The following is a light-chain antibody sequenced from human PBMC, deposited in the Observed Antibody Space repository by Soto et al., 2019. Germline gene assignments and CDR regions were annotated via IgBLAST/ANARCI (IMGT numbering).Light chain of an antibody. V-gene: IGLV2-14*03. CDR3: SSYTTSNTRQIV. CDR2: DVS. Sequence: QSALTQPASVSGSPGQSITISCTGTSSDVGGYNYVSWYQHHPGKAPKLMIYDVSNRPSGVSNRFSGSKSGNTASLTISGLQPEDEADYYCSSYTTSNTRQIVIGTGTKVTVL. CDR1: SSDVGGYNY. J-gene: IGLJ1*01.